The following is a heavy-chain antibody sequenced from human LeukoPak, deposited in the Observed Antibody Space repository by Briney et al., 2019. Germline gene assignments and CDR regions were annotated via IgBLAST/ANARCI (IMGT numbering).Heavy chain of an antibody. CDR1: GFTFDDYA. CDR3: ARDHRDSSGYVTFDY. D-gene: IGHD3-22*01. V-gene: IGHV3-43D*03. J-gene: IGHJ4*02. CDR2: ISWDGGST. Sequence: PGGSLRLSCAASGFTFDDYAMHWVRHAPGKGLEWVSLISWDGGSTYYADSVKGRFTISRDNSKNTLYLQMNSLRAEDTAVYYCARDHRDSSGYVTFDYWGQGTLVTVPS.